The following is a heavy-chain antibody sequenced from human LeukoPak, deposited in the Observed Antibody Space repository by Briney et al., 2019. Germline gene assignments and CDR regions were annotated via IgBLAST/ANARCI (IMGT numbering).Heavy chain of an antibody. D-gene: IGHD3-3*01. Sequence: PSQTLSLTCTVSGGSISSGGYYWSWIRQHPGKGLEWIGYIYYSGSTYYNPSLKSRVTISVDTSKNQFSLKLSSVTAADTAVYYCARVRSTITIFGVVIGYFDYWGQGTLVTVSS. CDR3: ARVRSTITIFGVVIGYFDY. V-gene: IGHV4-31*03. J-gene: IGHJ4*02. CDR1: GGSISSGGYY. CDR2: IYYSGST.